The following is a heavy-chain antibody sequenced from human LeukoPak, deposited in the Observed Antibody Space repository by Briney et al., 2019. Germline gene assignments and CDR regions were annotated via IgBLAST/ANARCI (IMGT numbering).Heavy chain of an antibody. CDR2: IKQDGRER. J-gene: IGHJ4*02. CDR3: ARDYSGGSYSSGYFDY. D-gene: IGHD1-26*01. V-gene: IGHV3-7*01. CDR1: GFTFSSYW. Sequence: GGSLRLSCAASGFTFSSYWMSWVRQAPGKGLEWVANIKQDGRERYYVDSVKGRFTIPRDNAKNSLYLQMNSLRAEDTAVYYCARDYSGGSYSSGYFDYWGQGTLVTVSS.